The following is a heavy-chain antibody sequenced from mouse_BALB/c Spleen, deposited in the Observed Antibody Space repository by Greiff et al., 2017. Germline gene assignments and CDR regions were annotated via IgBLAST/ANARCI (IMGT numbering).Heavy chain of an antibody. V-gene: IGHV2-9*02. CDR3: ARGGDYGNYLDY. Sequence: VQRVESGPGLVAPSQSLSITCTVSGFSLTSYGVHWVRQPPGKGLEWLGVIWAGGSTNYNSALMSRLSISKDNSKSQVFLKMNSLQTDDTAMYYCARGGDYGNYLDYWGQGTTLTVSS. CDR2: IWAGGST. J-gene: IGHJ2*01. CDR1: GFSLTSYG. D-gene: IGHD2-1*01.